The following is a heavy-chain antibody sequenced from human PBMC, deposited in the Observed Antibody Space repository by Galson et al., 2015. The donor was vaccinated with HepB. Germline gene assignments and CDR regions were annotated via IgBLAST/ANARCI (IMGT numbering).Heavy chain of an antibody. CDR2: INPSGGST. CDR3: ARATTRSSWYWTRNDY. J-gene: IGHJ4*02. Sequence: SVKVSCKASGYTFTSYYMHWVRQAPGQGLEWMGIINPSGGSTSYAQKLQGRVTMTRDTSTSTAYMELRSLRSDDTAVYYCARATTRSSWYWTRNDYWGQGTLVTVSS. CDR1: GYTFTSYY. V-gene: IGHV1-46*04. D-gene: IGHD6-13*01.